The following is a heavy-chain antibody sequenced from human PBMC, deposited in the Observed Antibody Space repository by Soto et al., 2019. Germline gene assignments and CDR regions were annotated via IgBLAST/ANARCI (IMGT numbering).Heavy chain of an antibody. J-gene: IGHJ6*02. Sequence: EVQLVESGGGLVQPGRSLRLSCAASGSTFADYAMHWVRQAPGKGLEWVSGIGWSGGSIGYADSVKGRFIISRDNAKKSLYLQMNSLRAEDTALYYCAKDYGDFVTYYYYYGMDVWGQGTTVTVSS. D-gene: IGHD4-17*01. CDR1: GSTFADYA. V-gene: IGHV3-9*01. CDR2: IGWSGGSI. CDR3: AKDYGDFVTYYYYYGMDV.